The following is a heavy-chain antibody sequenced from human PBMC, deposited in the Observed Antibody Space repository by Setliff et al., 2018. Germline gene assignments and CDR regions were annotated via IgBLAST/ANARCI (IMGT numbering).Heavy chain of an antibody. V-gene: IGHV4-39*07. CDR1: GGSISGTINY. D-gene: IGHD4-17*01. J-gene: IGHJ2*01. CDR2: IYYLGNT. CDR3: ATLPWETTNYFDL. Sequence: NPSETLSLTCTVSGGSISGTINYWVWIRQPPGKGLEWIGHIYYLGNTYYNPSLESRLTMSVDTAKNQFSLKLTSVTAADTAIYYCATLPWETTNYFDLWGRGTLGTVSS.